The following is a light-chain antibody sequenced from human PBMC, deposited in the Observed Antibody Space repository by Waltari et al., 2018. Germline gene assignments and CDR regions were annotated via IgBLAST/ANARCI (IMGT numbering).Light chain of an antibody. CDR2: DKN. V-gene: IGLV3-19*01. CDR3: HSRDASGVAGS. J-gene: IGLJ2*01. Sequence: SSELTQDPAVSVAMGQTVRITCQGDSHRSSYASWYQQRPGQAPILVMYDKNNRPSGVPDRFSGSSSHNTASLTITGAQAEDEASYYCHSRDASGVAGSFGGGTKLTVL. CDR1: SHRSSY.